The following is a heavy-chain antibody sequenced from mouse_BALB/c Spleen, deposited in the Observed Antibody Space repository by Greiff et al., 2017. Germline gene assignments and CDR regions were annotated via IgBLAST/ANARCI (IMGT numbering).Heavy chain of an antibody. CDR2: ISSGGSYT. D-gene: IGHD1-1*01. J-gene: IGHJ4*01. Sequence: EVKLVESGGGLVKPGGSLKLSCAASGFTFSSYAMPWVRQTPEKRLEWVATISSGGSYTYYPDSVKGRFTISRDNAKNTLYLQMSSLRSEDTAMYYCARHGEITAVVAFDAMDYWGQGTSVTVSS. V-gene: IGHV5-9-3*01. CDR1: GFTFSSYA. CDR3: ARHGEITAVVAFDAMDY.